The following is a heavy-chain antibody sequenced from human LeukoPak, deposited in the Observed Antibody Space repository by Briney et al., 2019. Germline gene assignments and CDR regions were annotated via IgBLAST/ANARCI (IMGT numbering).Heavy chain of an antibody. CDR3: AGEYCSGGSCRQGFDY. J-gene: IGHJ4*02. V-gene: IGHV1-2*02. CDR2: INPNSGDT. D-gene: IGHD2-15*01. Sequence: ASVTVSCKASGYTYTDYYMHWVRPALGQGLEWMGWINPNSGDTNHAQNFQGRVTLTRDTSISSAYMELSSLRSDDSAVYYCAGEYCSGGSCRQGFDYWGQGTLVTVSS. CDR1: GYTYTDYY.